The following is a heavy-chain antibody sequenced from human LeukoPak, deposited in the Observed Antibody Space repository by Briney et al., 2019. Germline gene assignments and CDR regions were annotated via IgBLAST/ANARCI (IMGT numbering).Heavy chain of an antibody. Sequence: EASVKVSCKASGFALTTYNIVWLRQAPGQGLEWVGWITAFNDNTNYAQKVQGRVTMTRDTSTSTAYMELRSLRSDDTAVYYCARNTYGYKFSMDVWGKGTTVTISS. J-gene: IGHJ6*03. V-gene: IGHV1-18*01. CDR1: GFALTTYN. D-gene: IGHD5-18*01. CDR2: ITAFNDNT. CDR3: ARNTYGYKFSMDV.